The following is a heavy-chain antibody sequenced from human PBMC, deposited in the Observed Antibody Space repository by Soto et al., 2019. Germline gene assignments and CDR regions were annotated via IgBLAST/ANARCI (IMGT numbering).Heavy chain of an antibody. CDR1: GYSFTGFF. CDR2: INPNIGGT. Sequence: GSVKVCYKSCGYSFTGFFINLARQAAGQGLAWIGGINPNIGGTNYGHKFQGRVTITRYSSTRTVHMDLSRLTTDDTAVYYRARVYGASYSPNYYFDDWGQGTMVTVYS. D-gene: IGHD1-26*01. CDR3: ARVYGASYSPNYYFDD. J-gene: IGHJ4*02. V-gene: IGHV1-2*07.